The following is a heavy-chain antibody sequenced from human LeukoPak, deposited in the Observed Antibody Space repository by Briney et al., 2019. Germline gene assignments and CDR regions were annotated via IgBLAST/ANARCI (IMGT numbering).Heavy chain of an antibody. CDR3: AKDTPLTTYTSGWSSNSFDY. J-gene: IGHJ4*02. D-gene: IGHD6-19*01. CDR1: GFTFSSFA. Sequence: PGGSLRVSCTASGFTFSSFAMSWVRQAPGKGLEWVSTITGGSGAKYYADSVKGRFTISRDNSKDTLYLQMHSLRAEDMAVYFCAKDTPLTTYTSGWSSNSFDYWGQGTLVAVSS. CDR2: ITGGSGAK. V-gene: IGHV3-23*01.